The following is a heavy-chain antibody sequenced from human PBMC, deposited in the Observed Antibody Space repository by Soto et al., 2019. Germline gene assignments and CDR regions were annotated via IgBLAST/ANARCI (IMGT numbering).Heavy chain of an antibody. D-gene: IGHD2-15*01. V-gene: IGHV1-8*01. Sequence: ASVKVSCKASGYTFTSYDSNWVRQATGQGLEWMGWMNPNSGNTGYAQKFQGRVTMTRNTSISTAYMELSSLRSEDTAVYYCARVVVVAATLFYFDYWGQGTLVTVSS. CDR2: MNPNSGNT. CDR1: GYTFTSYD. CDR3: ARVVVVAATLFYFDY. J-gene: IGHJ4*02.